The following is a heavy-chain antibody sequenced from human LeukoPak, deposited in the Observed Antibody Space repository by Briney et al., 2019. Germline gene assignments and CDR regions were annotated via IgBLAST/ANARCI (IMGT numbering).Heavy chain of an antibody. CDR1: GFTFTSYA. V-gene: IGHV3-23*01. CDR2: ISGSGGST. J-gene: IGHJ5*02. CDR3: EKARLYCSSTSFQFDP. Sequence: GGSLRLSCAASGFTFTSYAMSWVRQAPGKGLEWVSAISGSGGSTYYADSVKGRFTISRDNSKNTLYLQMNSLRAEDTAVYYCEKARLYCSSTSFQFDPWGQGTLVTVSS. D-gene: IGHD2-2*01.